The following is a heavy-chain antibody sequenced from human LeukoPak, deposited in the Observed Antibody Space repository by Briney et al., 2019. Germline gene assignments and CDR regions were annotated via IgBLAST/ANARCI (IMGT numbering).Heavy chain of an antibody. CDR3: ARESHKGSYSAFDI. CDR2: IWYDGSNK. V-gene: IGHV3-33*01. CDR1: GFTFSSYG. Sequence: GGSLRLSCAASGFTFSSYGMHWVRQAPGKGLEWVAVIWYDGSNKHYADSVKGRSTISRDNSKNTLYLQMNSLRAEDTAVYYCARESHKGSYSAFDIWGQGTMVTVSS. D-gene: IGHD1-26*01. J-gene: IGHJ3*02.